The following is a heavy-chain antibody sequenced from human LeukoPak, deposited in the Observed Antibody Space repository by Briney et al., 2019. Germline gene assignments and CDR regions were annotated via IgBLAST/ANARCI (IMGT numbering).Heavy chain of an antibody. Sequence: GRPLRLSCAASGFTFSSYAMHWVRQAPGKGLEWVAVISYDGSNKYYADSVKGRFTISRDNSKNTLYLQMNSLRAEDTAVYYCARDHDYSLDYWGQGTLVTVSS. CDR3: ARDHDYSLDY. V-gene: IGHV3-30*01. CDR2: ISYDGSNK. D-gene: IGHD3-16*01. J-gene: IGHJ4*02. CDR1: GFTFSSYA.